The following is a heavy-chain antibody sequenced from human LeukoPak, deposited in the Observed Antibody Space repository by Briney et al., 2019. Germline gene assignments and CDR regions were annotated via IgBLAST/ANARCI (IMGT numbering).Heavy chain of an antibody. CDR1: GFTVSSSY. V-gene: IGHV3-53*05. Sequence: PGGSLRLSCAASGFTVSSSYMSWVRQAPGKGLEWVSVIYSGGSTYYADSVKGRFTISRDNSKNTLYLQMNSLRAEDTAVYYCAKDPGDYLPCYYYGMDVWGQGTTVTVSS. J-gene: IGHJ6*02. CDR3: AKDPGDYLPCYYYGMDV. D-gene: IGHD4-17*01. CDR2: IYSGGST.